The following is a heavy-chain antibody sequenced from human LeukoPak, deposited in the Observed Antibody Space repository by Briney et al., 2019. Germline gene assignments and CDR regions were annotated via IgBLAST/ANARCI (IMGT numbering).Heavy chain of an antibody. Sequence: ASVKVSCKASGYTFTSYDINWVRQATGQGLEWMGWMNPNSGNTGYAQKFQGRVTITRNTSISTAYMELSSLRSDDTAVYYCARVFLGCSSTSCSASLMDYWGQGTLVTVSS. D-gene: IGHD2-2*01. J-gene: IGHJ4*02. CDR3: ARVFLGCSSTSCSASLMDY. CDR2: MNPNSGNT. CDR1: GYTFTSYD. V-gene: IGHV1-8*03.